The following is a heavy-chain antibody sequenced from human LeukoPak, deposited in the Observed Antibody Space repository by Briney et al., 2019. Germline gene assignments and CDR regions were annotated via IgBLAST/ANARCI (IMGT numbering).Heavy chain of an antibody. CDR2: ISYSGST. V-gene: IGHV4-39*01. Sequence: PSETLSLTCTVSGGPISSSPYYWGWIRQPPGKGLEWIASISYSGSTFYNPSLKSRLTISVDTSKNQFSLKLSSLTAADTAVFYCARLSPYLGSGSSAFPDDFWSQGTLVTVSS. CDR1: GGPISSSPYY. CDR3: ARLSPYLGSGSSAFPDDF. J-gene: IGHJ4*02. D-gene: IGHD3-10*01.